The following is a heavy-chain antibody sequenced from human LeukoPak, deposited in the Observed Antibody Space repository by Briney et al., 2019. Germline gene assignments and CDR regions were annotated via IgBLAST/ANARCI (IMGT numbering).Heavy chain of an antibody. V-gene: IGHV3-43*01. CDR1: GFSFAGYT. D-gene: IGHD2-21*02. Sequence: GGSLRLSCVASGFSFAGYTMHWVRQAPGKGLEWVSLFSWDGFNTYYADSVKGRFTISRDNSRNSVFLQMNSLRPEDTALYHCAKEVDCPSDCLFFHSWGQGTLVTVSS. CDR3: AKEVDCPSDCLFFHS. CDR2: FSWDGFNT. J-gene: IGHJ4*02.